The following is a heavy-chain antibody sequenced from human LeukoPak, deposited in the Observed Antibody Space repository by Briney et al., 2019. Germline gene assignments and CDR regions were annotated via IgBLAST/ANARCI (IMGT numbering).Heavy chain of an antibody. V-gene: IGHV4-39*07. D-gene: IGHD4-11*01. J-gene: IGHJ3*02. Sequence: SETLSLTCTVSGGSISSSSYYWGWIRQPPGKGLEWIGSIYYSGSTYYNPSLKSRVTISVDTSKNQFSLKLSSVTAADTAVYYCARDGGTPDYSTTGAGDAFDIWGQGTMVTVSS. CDR2: IYYSGST. CDR1: GGSISSSSYY. CDR3: ARDGGTPDYSTTGAGDAFDI.